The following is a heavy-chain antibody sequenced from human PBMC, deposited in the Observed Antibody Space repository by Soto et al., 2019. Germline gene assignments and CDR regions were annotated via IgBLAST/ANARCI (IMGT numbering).Heavy chain of an antibody. CDR2: IYYSGST. Sequence: QVQLQESGPGLVKPSETLSLTCTVSGGSISSYYWSGIRQPPGKGLEWIGYIYYSGSTNYIPSLRRRVTMSVDTSKNQFSLKLSSVTAADTAVYYCARSAEAGTSYFDYWGQGTLVPVSS. CDR1: GGSISSYY. D-gene: IGHD6-13*01. V-gene: IGHV4-59*01. CDR3: ARSAEAGTSYFDY. J-gene: IGHJ4*02.